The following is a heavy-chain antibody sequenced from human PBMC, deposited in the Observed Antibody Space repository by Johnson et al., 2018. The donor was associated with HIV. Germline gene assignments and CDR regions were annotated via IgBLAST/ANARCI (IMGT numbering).Heavy chain of an antibody. CDR2: IYSGGST. CDR3: TTGRPSSAAFDI. V-gene: IGHV3-66*01. J-gene: IGHJ3*02. Sequence: VQLVESGGGLVQPGGSLRLSCAASGFTFSDYYMTWIRQAPGKGLEWVSVIYSGGSTYYADSVKGRFTISRYDSKNTLYLQMNSLKTEDSAVYYCTTGRPSSAAFDIWGQGTMVTVSS. CDR1: GFTFSDYY.